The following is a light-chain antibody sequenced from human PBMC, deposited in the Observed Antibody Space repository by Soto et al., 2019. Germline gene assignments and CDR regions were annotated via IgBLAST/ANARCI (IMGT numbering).Light chain of an antibody. V-gene: IGKV3-20*01. Sequence: EIVLTQSPGTLSLSPGERATLSCRASQSVSSSYLVWYQQKPGQVPRLLIYGASNRATGIPDRFSGSGSGTDFTLTISRLEPEDFAVYYCQQYGSSGTFGQGTKVDIK. J-gene: IGKJ1*01. CDR1: QSVSSSY. CDR3: QQYGSSGT. CDR2: GAS.